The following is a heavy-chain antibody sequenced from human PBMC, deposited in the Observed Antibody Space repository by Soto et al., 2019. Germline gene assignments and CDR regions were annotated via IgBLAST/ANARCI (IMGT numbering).Heavy chain of an antibody. Sequence: SETLSLTCTVSGGSISSDSYSWTWIRQHPGKGLEWIGYIYHTCSTHYNPSLKSRATISVDTSKNQFSLKLSSVTAADTAVYYCAREAAARIERWFDSWGQGTLVTVS. CDR3: AREAAARIERWFDS. D-gene: IGHD6-6*01. J-gene: IGHJ5*01. V-gene: IGHV4-31*03. CDR1: GGSISSDSYS. CDR2: IYHTCST.